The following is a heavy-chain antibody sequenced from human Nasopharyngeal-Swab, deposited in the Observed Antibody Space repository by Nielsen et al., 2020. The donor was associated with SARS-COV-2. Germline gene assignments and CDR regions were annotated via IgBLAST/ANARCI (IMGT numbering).Heavy chain of an antibody. V-gene: IGHV1-18*01. D-gene: IGHD3-9*01. CDR3: ARDSMTSGYAADF. CDR2: ISTNNGAT. Sequence: ASVQVSCKASGYTFTSYGINWVRQAPGQGLEWMGWISTNNGATNYAQKLQGRVTMTTDTSTSTAYMDLRSLRSDDTAVYYCARDSMTSGYAADFWGQGTLVTVSS. J-gene: IGHJ4*02. CDR1: GYTFTSYG.